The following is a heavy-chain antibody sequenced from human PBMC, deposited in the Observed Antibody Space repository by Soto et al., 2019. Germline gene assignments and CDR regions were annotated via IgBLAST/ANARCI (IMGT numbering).Heavy chain of an antibody. J-gene: IGHJ2*01. Sequence: PSETLSLTCAVSGGSISSGGYSWSWIRQPPGKGLEWIGYIYHSGSTYYNPSLKSRVTISVDRSKNQFSLKLSSVTAADTAVYYCARAATATTGYWYFDLWGRGTLVTVSS. V-gene: IGHV4-30-2*01. D-gene: IGHD4-17*01. CDR1: GGSISSGGYS. CDR3: ARAATATTGYWYFDL. CDR2: IYHSGST.